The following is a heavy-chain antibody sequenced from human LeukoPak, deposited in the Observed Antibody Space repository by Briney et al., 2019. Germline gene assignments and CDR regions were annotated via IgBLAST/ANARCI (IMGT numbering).Heavy chain of an antibody. Sequence: ASVKVSCKASGGTFSSYAISWVRQAPGQGLEWMGRIIPIFGTANYAQKFQGGVTITTDESTSTAYMELSSLRSEDTAVYYCARRGSGWYGLNYWGQGTLVTVSS. V-gene: IGHV1-69*05. CDR2: IIPIFGTA. CDR3: ARRGSGWYGLNY. J-gene: IGHJ4*02. D-gene: IGHD6-19*01. CDR1: GGTFSSYA.